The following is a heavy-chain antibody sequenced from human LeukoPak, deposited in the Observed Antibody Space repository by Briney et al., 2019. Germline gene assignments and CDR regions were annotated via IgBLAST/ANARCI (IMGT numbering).Heavy chain of an antibody. V-gene: IGHV3-23*01. CDR2: ISGSGGST. Sequence: QPGGSLRLPCAASGFTFSSYAMSWVRQAPGKGLEWVSAISGSGGSTYYADSVKGRFTISRDSSKNTLYLQMNSLRAEDTAVYYCAKDLLGRAGYYNLDYWGQGTLVTVSS. CDR1: GFTFSSYA. J-gene: IGHJ4*02. D-gene: IGHD3-9*01. CDR3: AKDLLGRAGYYNLDY.